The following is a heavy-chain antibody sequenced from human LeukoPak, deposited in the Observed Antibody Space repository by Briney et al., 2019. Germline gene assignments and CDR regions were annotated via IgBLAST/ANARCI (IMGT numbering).Heavy chain of an antibody. D-gene: IGHD3-10*01. J-gene: IGHJ4*02. Sequence: GGSLRLSCAAPGFTFSAYWMSWVRQAPEKGLEWVANIKQDGSEKYYVDSVEGRFTISRDNAENSLYLQMNSLRAEDTAVYYCAREGNYGPVACWGQGTLVTVSP. V-gene: IGHV3-7*01. CDR2: IKQDGSEK. CDR1: GFTFSAYW. CDR3: AREGNYGPVAC.